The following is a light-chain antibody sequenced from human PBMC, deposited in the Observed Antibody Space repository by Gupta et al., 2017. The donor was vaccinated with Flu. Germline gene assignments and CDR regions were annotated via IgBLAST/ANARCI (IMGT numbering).Light chain of an antibody. Sequence: DIQMTQSPPTLSASVGDRVTITCRASESIRFWLAWYQQKPGKAPKLLIYKASSVEDGVPSRFSGSGSGTEFTLTITSLQPDDFAIYCCQQEGNAPVTFGGGTKVELK. CDR1: ESIRFW. V-gene: IGKV1-5*03. CDR2: KAS. CDR3: QQEGNAPVT. J-gene: IGKJ4*01.